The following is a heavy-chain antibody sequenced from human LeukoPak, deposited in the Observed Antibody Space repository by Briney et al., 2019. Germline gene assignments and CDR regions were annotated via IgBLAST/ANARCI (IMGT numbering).Heavy chain of an antibody. CDR3: ARLERPFSTVAATADYYYGMDV. J-gene: IGHJ6*02. CDR2: IYYSGST. V-gene: IGHV4-59*08. CDR1: GGSFSGYY. D-gene: IGHD6-19*01. Sequence: SETLSLTCAVYGGSFSGYYWSWIRQPPGKGLEWIGYIYYSGSTNYNPSLKSRVTISVDTSKNQFSLKLSSVTAADTAVYYCARLERPFSTVAATADYYYGMDVWGQGTTVTVSS.